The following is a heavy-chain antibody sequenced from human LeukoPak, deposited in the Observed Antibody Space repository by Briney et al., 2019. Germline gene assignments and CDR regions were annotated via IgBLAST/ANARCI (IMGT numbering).Heavy chain of an antibody. CDR2: IGTTSTFI. J-gene: IGHJ4*02. Sequence: GGSLRLSCAASGFTFTSYTMNWVRQAPGKGLEWVASIGTTSTFIHYADSVKGRFTISRDNAQDSLFLQMNSLGAEDTAVYYCAKAHPGFDYWGQGVLVAVSS. CDR1: GFTFTSYT. V-gene: IGHV3-21*01. CDR3: AKAHPGFDY.